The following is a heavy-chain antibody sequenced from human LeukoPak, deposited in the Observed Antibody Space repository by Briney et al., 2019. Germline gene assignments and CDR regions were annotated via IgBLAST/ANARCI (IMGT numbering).Heavy chain of an antibody. CDR1: GFTFSSYA. J-gene: IGHJ6*02. Sequence: PGGSLRLSCAASGFTFSSYAMHWVRQAPGKGLEYVSAISSNGGITYYANSVKGRFTISRDNSKNTMYLQMDSLRAEDMAVYYCARAGSGWYSMDVWGQGTTVTVSS. CDR2: ISSNGGIT. CDR3: ARAGSGWYSMDV. V-gene: IGHV3-64*01. D-gene: IGHD6-19*01.